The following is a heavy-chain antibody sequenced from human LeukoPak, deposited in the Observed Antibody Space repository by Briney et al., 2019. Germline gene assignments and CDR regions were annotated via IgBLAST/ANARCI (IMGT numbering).Heavy chain of an antibody. D-gene: IGHD2-21*01. J-gene: IGHJ4*02. CDR2: IYYSGSI. CDR3: ATHGVIGTKYYDY. Sequence: SETLSLTCTVSGGSISSYYWSWIRQPPGERLEYLGYIYYSGSINYNPSLKGRVTISVDMSKNQFFLRLSSVTAADTAVYYCATHGVIGTKYYDYWGQGTLVTVSS. CDR1: GGSISSYY. V-gene: IGHV4-59*01.